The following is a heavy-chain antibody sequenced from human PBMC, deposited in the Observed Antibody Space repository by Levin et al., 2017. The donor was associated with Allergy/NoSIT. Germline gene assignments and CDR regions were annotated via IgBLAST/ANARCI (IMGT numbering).Heavy chain of an antibody. J-gene: IGHJ6*02. D-gene: IGHD5-18*01. CDR1: GFTFSSYA. CDR2: ISGSGGST. Sequence: GESLKISCAASGFTFSSYAMSWVRQAPGKGLEWVSAISGSGGSTYYADSVKGRFTISRDNSKNTLYLQMNSLRAEDTAVYYCAKVQKAMEHYYYYGMDVWGQGTTVTVSS. V-gene: IGHV3-23*01. CDR3: AKVQKAMEHYYYYGMDV.